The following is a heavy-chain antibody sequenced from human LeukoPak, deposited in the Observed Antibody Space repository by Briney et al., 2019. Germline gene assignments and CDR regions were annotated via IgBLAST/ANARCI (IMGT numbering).Heavy chain of an antibody. Sequence: PGGSLRLSCAASGFTFSSYAMHWVRQAPGKGLEWVAVISYDGSNKYYADSVKGRFTISRDNSKNTLYLQMNSLRAEDTAVYYCAKAPIRGTAMVDFDYWGQGTLVTVSS. D-gene: IGHD5-18*01. CDR2: ISYDGSNK. J-gene: IGHJ4*02. CDR1: GFTFSSYA. CDR3: AKAPIRGTAMVDFDY. V-gene: IGHV3-30*04.